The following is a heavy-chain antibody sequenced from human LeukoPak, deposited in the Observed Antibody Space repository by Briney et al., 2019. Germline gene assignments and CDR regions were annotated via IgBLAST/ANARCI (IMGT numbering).Heavy chain of an antibody. Sequence: SETLSLTCTVSGGSITNYYWSRIRQPPGKGLEWIGYIYYSGSTNYNPSLKSRVTISVDTSKNQFSLKLSSVTAADTAVYYCARGPRSSWYNYYHYMDVWGKGTTVTVSS. CDR3: ARGPRSSWYNYYHYMDV. CDR1: GGSITNYY. CDR2: IYYSGST. J-gene: IGHJ6*03. V-gene: IGHV4-59*12. D-gene: IGHD6-13*01.